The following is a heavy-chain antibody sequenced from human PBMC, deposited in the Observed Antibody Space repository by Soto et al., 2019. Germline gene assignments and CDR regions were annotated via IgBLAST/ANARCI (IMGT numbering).Heavy chain of an antibody. Sequence: ASVKGSCKASGYTFSDYYIHWVRQAPGQGLEWMGWINPNSGGTKYAPKFQGGVTMTRDTSITTDYMELSRLRSGDTAVYYCARETLPAKPEGVDFWGQGTMVTVSS. CDR3: ARETLPAKPEGVDF. CDR1: GYTFSDYY. CDR2: INPNSGGT. J-gene: IGHJ4*02. D-gene: IGHD1-26*01. V-gene: IGHV1-2*02.